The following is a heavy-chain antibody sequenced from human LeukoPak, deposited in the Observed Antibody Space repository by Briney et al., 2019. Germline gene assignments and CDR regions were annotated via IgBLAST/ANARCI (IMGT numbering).Heavy chain of an antibody. CDR1: GGSISSTYYY. CDR3: ARDYYLDGYPYFDY. CDR2: IYYSGST. V-gene: IGHV4-39*02. Sequence: TSETLSLTCTVSGGSISSTYYYWGWIRQPPGKGLEWIGSIYYSGSTYYNPSLKSRVTISVDTSKNQFSLKLSSVTATDTAVYYCARDYYLDGYPYFDYWGQGTLVTVSS. D-gene: IGHD5-24*01. J-gene: IGHJ4*02.